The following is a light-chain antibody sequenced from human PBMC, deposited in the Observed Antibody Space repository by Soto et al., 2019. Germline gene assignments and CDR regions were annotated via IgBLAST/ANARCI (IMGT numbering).Light chain of an antibody. J-gene: IGLJ2*01. CDR2: GNT. V-gene: IGLV1-40*01. CDR3: QSHDSSLSGAV. CDR1: SSNIGTNP. Sequence: QSVLTQSPSASGTPGQKVTISCSGSSSNIGTNPVNWYQHLPGTAPKLLIYGNTNRPSGVPDRFSGSKSGTSASLAITGLQADDEADYYCQSHDSSLSGAVFGGGTKVTVL.